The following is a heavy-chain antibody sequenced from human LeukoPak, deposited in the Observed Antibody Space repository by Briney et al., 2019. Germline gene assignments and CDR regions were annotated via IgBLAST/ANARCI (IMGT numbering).Heavy chain of an antibody. J-gene: IGHJ5*02. CDR3: ARRTWFGRGPNWFDP. V-gene: IGHV4-34*01. CDR1: GGSFSGYY. CDR2: INHSGST. Sequence: SETLSLTYAVYGGSFSGYYWSWIRQPPGKGLEWIGEINHSGSTNYNPSLKSRVTISVDTSKNQFSLKLSSVTAADTAVYYCARRTWFGRGPNWFDPWGQGTLVTVSS. D-gene: IGHD3-10*01.